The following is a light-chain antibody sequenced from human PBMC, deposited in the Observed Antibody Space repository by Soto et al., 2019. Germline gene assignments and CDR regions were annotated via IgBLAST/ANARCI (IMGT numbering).Light chain of an antibody. CDR2: DND. J-gene: IGLJ2*01. Sequence: QSVLTQPPSVSAAPGQTVTISCSGSSSNIGNNYVFWYQQLPGTAPKLLIYDNDERPSGIPDRFSGSKSGTSATLGITGLQTGDDADYYCAPWDRSLSVGVFGGGTKVTVL. V-gene: IGLV1-51*01. CDR3: APWDRSLSVGV. CDR1: SSNIGNNY.